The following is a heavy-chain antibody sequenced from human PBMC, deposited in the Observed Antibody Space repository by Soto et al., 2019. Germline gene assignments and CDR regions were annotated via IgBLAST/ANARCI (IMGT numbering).Heavy chain of an antibody. D-gene: IGHD3-3*01. CDR2: IIPIFGTA. Sequence: SVKVSCKASGGTFSSYAISWVRQAPGQGLEWMGGIIPIFGTANYAQKFRGRVTITADKSTSTAYMELSSLRSEDTAVYYCARDRGYDFWRGSFDYWGQGTLVTVSS. J-gene: IGHJ4*02. V-gene: IGHV1-69*06. CDR3: ARDRGYDFWRGSFDY. CDR1: GGTFSSYA.